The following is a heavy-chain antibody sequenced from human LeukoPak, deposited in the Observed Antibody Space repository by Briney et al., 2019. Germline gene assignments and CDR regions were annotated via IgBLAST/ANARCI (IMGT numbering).Heavy chain of an antibody. V-gene: IGHV3-74*01. CDR1: GFTVSSNS. CDR2: INSDGSST. D-gene: IGHD6-6*01. CDR3: ASNRAARPLDY. J-gene: IGHJ4*02. Sequence: GGSLRLSCTVSGFTVSSNSWSWVRQAPGKGLVWVSRINSDGSSTSYADSVKGRFTISRDNAKNTLYLQMNSLRAEDTAVYYCASNRAARPLDYWGQGTLVTVSS.